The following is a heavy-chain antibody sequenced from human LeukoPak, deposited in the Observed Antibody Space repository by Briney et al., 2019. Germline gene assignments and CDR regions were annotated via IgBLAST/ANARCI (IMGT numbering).Heavy chain of an antibody. Sequence: SETLSLTCAVYGGSFSGYYWSWIRQPPGKGLEWIGEINHSGSTNYNPSLKSRDTISVDTSKNQFSLKLSSVTAADTAVYYCARGASGDYYYYGMDVWGQGTTVTVSS. CDR1: GGSFSGYY. CDR2: INHSGST. D-gene: IGHD3-10*01. CDR3: ARGASGDYYYYGMDV. V-gene: IGHV4-34*01. J-gene: IGHJ6*02.